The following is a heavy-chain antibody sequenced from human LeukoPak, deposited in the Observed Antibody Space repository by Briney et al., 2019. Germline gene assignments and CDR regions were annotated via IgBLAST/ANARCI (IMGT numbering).Heavy chain of an antibody. V-gene: IGHV3-33*08. CDR1: GFTFSSYS. CDR2: IWHDGSNK. J-gene: IGHJ4*02. Sequence: PGGSLRLSCVASGFTFSSYSMHWVRQAPGKGLEWVALIWHDGSNKYYGDSVKDRFTISRDNSKNTLYLQMDSLRDEDTAVYYCARDRGYTYGHPLDYWGQGTLVTVSS. CDR3: ARDRGYTYGHPLDY. D-gene: IGHD5-18*01.